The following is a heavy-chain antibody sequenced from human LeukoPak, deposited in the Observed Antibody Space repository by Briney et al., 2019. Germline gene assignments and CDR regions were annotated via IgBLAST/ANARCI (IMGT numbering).Heavy chain of an antibody. V-gene: IGHV4-59*12. CDR2: IYYSGST. CDR3: ARRKTSITMVRGDLDP. D-gene: IGHD3-10*01. CDR1: GGSISSYY. J-gene: IGHJ5*02. Sequence: SETLSLTCTVSGGSISSYYWSWIRQPPGKGLEWIGYIYYSGSTNYNPSLKSRVTISVDTSKNQFSLKLSSVTAADTAVYYCARRKTSITMVRGDLDPWGQGTLVTVSS.